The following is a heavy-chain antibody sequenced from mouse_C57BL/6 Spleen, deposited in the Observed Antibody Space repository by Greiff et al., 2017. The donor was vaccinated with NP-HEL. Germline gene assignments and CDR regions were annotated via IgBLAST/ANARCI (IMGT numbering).Heavy chain of an antibody. CDR3: ARGGDYGGFAY. Sequence: EVMLVESGGGLVKPGGSLKLPCAASGFTFSSYAMSWVRQTPEKRLEWVATISDGGSYTYYPDNVKGRFTISRDNAKNNLYLQMSHLKSEDTAMYYCARGGDYGGFAYWGQGTLVTVSA. D-gene: IGHD2-4*01. CDR2: ISDGGSYT. V-gene: IGHV5-4*03. CDR1: GFTFSSYA. J-gene: IGHJ3*01.